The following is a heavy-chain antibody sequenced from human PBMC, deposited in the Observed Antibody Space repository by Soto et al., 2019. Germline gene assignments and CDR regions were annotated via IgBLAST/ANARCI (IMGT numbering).Heavy chain of an antibody. D-gene: IGHD2-2*01. CDR3: ARQRDIVLAS. J-gene: IGHJ4*02. V-gene: IGHV4-39*01. CDR1: GVSISSTSYS. Sequence: SETLSLTCTVSGVSISSTSYSWGWIRQPPGKGLEWIGSLYYSGSTYYNPSLKSRVTISVDTSKNQFSLKLSSVTAADTDVYYCARQRDIVLASWGQGTLVTVSS. CDR2: LYYSGST.